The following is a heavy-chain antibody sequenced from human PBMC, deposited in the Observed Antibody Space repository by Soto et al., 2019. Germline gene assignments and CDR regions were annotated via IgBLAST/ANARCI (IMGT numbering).Heavy chain of an antibody. D-gene: IGHD3-22*01. V-gene: IGHV4-39*01. CDR3: ATTSSGLLFDY. CDR2: IYYIGST. CDR1: GGSISSSSYY. J-gene: IGHJ4*02. Sequence: QLQLQESGPGLVKPSETLSLTCTVSGGSISSSSYYWGWIRQPPGKGLEWIGSIYYIGSTYHNPSLTSRVTISIDTSKTQFSLKLSSVTAADTAVYSCATTSSGLLFDYWGQGTLVTVSS.